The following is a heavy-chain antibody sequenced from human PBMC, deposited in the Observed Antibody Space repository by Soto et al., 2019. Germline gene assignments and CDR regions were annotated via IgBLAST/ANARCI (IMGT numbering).Heavy chain of an antibody. CDR1: RFTVSSQY. V-gene: IGHV3-53*01. Sequence: RLSCPDSRFTVSSQYLDWVRQAPGKGLEWVSVLWSAGNTYYADSVRGRFTISRDNSKNMLFLEMRSLTAEDTAVYYCAREAPMDVWGQGTTATRSS. CDR2: LWSAGNT. J-gene: IGHJ6*02. CDR3: AREAPMDV.